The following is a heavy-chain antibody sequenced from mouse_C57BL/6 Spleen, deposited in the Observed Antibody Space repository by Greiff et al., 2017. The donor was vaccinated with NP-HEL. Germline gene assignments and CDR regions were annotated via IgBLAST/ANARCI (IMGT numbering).Heavy chain of an antibody. CDR1: GYTFTSYD. Sequence: QVQLQQSGPELVKPGASVKLSCKASGYTFTSYDINWVKQRPGQGLEWIGWIYPRDGSTKYNEKFKGKATLTVDTSSSTAYMELHSLTSEDSAVYFCARGGILYGNYDAMDYWGQGTSVTVSS. D-gene: IGHD2-1*01. V-gene: IGHV1-85*01. CDR2: IYPRDGST. CDR3: ARGGILYGNYDAMDY. J-gene: IGHJ4*01.